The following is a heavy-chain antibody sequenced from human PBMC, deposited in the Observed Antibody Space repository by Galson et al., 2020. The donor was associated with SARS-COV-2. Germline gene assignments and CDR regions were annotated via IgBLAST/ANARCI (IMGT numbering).Heavy chain of an antibody. Sequence: SLKISCVASGFIFDDCAMFWVRQAPGKGLEWVSGISWNRDTIGYADSVKGRFTISRDNAKNSLYLEMDSLRVEDTALYYCVKAIYSSTWYGDFWGQGIPVTVSS. CDR2: ISWNRDTI. CDR3: VKAIYSSTWYGDF. V-gene: IGHV3-9*01. J-gene: IGHJ1*01. D-gene: IGHD6-13*01. CDR1: GFIFDDCA.